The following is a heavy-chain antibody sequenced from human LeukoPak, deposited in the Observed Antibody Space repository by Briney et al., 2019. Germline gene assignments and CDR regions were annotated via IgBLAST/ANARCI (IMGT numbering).Heavy chain of an antibody. CDR1: GFIFSDYW. CDR3: VRWRRYSNWFYDY. Sequence: GGSLRLSCAASGFIFSDYWMSWVRQAPGKGLEWVANIKQDGSDKSYVDSVKGRFTISRDNAKNSLYLEMNDPRGEDTAVYYCVRWRRYSNWFYDYWGQGALVTVSS. D-gene: IGHD6-13*01. J-gene: IGHJ4*02. CDR2: IKQDGSDK. V-gene: IGHV3-7*01.